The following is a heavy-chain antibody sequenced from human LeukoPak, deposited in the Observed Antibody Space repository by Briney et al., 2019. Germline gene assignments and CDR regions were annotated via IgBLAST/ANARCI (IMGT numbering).Heavy chain of an antibody. CDR2: IYYSGRT. Sequence: SETLSLTCTVSGGSISSSSYYWGWIRRPPGKGLEWIGSIYYSGRTYYNPSLKSRVTVSVHTSKNQFSLKLSSVSAADTAVYYCVRGSTLRHYQYWGQGTLVTVSS. D-gene: IGHD3-16*01. CDR1: GGSISSSSYY. V-gene: IGHV4-39*01. CDR3: VRGSTLRHYQY. J-gene: IGHJ4*02.